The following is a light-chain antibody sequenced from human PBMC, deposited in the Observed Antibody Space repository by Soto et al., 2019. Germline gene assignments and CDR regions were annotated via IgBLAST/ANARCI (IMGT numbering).Light chain of an antibody. V-gene: IGLV2-14*01. J-gene: IGLJ1*01. CDR3: CSWTTNTSPRYV. Sequence: QSVLTQPASVSGSPGQSITISCTGTSSDIGAYNYVSWYQQHPGKAPKLIIYDVSNLPSGLSTRFSGSKSGNTASLTISGLQAEDEADYYCCSWTTNTSPRYVFGTGTKVTVL. CDR1: SSDIGAYNY. CDR2: DVS.